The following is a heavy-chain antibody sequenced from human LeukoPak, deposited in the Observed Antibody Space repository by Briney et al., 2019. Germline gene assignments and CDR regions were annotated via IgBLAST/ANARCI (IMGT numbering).Heavy chain of an antibody. V-gene: IGHV4-39*07. CDR2: IYYSGST. CDR1: GGSISSSSYY. Sequence: PSETLSLTCTVSGGSISSSSYYWGWIRQPPGKGLEWIGSIYYSGSTYYNPSLKSRVTISVDTSKNQFSLKLSSVTAADTAVYYCARVVPYNRAARRRGDPHFDYWGQGTLVTVSS. J-gene: IGHJ4*02. CDR3: ARVVPYNRAARRRGDPHFDY. D-gene: IGHD6-6*01.